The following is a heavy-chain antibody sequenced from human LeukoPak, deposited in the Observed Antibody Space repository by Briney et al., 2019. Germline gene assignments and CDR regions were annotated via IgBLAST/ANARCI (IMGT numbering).Heavy chain of an antibody. CDR1: GFTVSSNY. J-gene: IGHJ4*02. CDR3: AKTHEWGIRSYFDY. V-gene: IGHV3-21*01. CDR2: ISSSSSYI. D-gene: IGHD3-16*01. Sequence: GGSLRLSCAASGFTVSSNYMSWVRQAPGKGLEWVSSISSSSSYIYYADSVKGRFTISRDNAKNSLYLQMNSLRAEDTAVYYCAKTHEWGIRSYFDYWGQGTLVTVSS.